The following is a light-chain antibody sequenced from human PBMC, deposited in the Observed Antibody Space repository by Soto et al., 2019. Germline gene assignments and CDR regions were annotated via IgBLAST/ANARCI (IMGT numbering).Light chain of an antibody. V-gene: IGLV2-8*01. CDR3: SSSAGSNSMV. Sequence: QSALTQPPSASGSPGQSVTISCTGTSRDVGGDNYVSWYQQHPGKAPKLLIYEVNKRPSGVPDRFSGSKSGNTASLAVSGLQAEDEADYYCSSSAGSNSMVFGGGTKLTVL. CDR1: SRDVGGDNY. J-gene: IGLJ2*01. CDR2: EVN.